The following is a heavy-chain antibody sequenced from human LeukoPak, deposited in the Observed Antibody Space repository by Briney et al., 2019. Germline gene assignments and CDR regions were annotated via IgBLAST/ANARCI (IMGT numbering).Heavy chain of an antibody. CDR1: GFTVSSNY. CDR3: ARAYVWGSYRPFYYFAY. J-gene: IGHJ4*02. V-gene: IGHV3-66*01. Sequence: GGSLRLSCAASGFTVSSNYMSWVRQAPGKGLEWVSVIYSGGSTYYADSVKGRFTISRDNSKNTLYLQMNSLRAEDTAVYYCARAYVWGSYRPFYYFAYGGRGPLVPVPP. CDR2: IYSGGST. D-gene: IGHD3-16*01.